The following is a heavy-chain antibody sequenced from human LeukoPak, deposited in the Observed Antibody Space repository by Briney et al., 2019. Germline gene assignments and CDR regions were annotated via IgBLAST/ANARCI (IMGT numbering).Heavy chain of an antibody. CDR1: GGSFSGYY. D-gene: IGHD5-24*01. CDR2: INHSGST. V-gene: IGHV4-34*01. CDR3: ARDVPEMATIGDFYYYYGMDV. Sequence: SETLSLTCTVYGGSFSGYYWSWIRQPPGKGLEWIGEINHSGSTNYNPSLKSRVTISVDTSRNQFSLKLSSVTAADTAVYYCARDVPEMATIGDFYYYYGMDVWGQGTTVTVSS. J-gene: IGHJ6*02.